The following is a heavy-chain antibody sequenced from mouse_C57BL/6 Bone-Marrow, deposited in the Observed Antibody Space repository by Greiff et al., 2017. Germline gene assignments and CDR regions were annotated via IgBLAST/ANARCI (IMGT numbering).Heavy chain of an antibody. CDR3: TRSLFYYGTNY. Sequence: EVQLQQSGAELVKPGASVKLSCTASGFNIKDYYIHWVKQRTEQGLEWIGRIDPEDGETKYAPKFQDKATITADTSSNTAYLQLSSLTSEDTAVYYFTRSLFYYGTNYWGQGTTLTVSA. CDR2: IDPEDGET. V-gene: IGHV14-2*01. D-gene: IGHD1-1*01. J-gene: IGHJ2*01. CDR1: GFNIKDYY.